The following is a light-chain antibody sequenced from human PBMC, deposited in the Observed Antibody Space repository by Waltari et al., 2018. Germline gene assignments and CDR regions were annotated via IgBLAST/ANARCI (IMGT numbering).Light chain of an antibody. CDR1: HSISIW. V-gene: IGKV1-5*03. CDR3: QQYSSFPLS. CDR2: KAS. J-gene: IGKJ4*01. Sequence: DIQRTQSPPPLSASVGYRVTVTCRASHSISIWLAWYQQKRGKDPNLLSSKASTLDSGVPSSFSGSASETEFTLTISSLQAEDFGTYYCQQYSSFPLSFGGGTNIVIK.